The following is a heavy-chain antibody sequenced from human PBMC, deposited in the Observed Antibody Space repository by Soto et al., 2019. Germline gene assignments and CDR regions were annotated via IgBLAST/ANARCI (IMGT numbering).Heavy chain of an antibody. CDR1: GGTFSSYA. V-gene: IGHV1-69*13. CDR3: ARGNTDILTGYYNVRGYDWFDP. D-gene: IGHD3-9*01. CDR2: IIPIFGTA. J-gene: IGHJ5*02. Sequence: SVKVSCKASGGTFSSYAISWVRQAPGQGLEWMGGIIPIFGTANYAQKFQGRVTITADESTSTAYMELGSLRSEDTAVYYCARGNTDILTGYYNVRGYDWFDPWGQGTLVTVSS.